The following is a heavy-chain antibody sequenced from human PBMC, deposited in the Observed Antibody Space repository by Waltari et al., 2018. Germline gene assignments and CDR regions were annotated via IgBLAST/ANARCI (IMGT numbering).Heavy chain of an antibody. D-gene: IGHD1-7*01. CDR1: VFTFSSYW. CDR3: ARDVLKRNYEDYYYGMDV. Sequence: EVQLVESGGGLVQPGGSLRLSCAASVFTFSSYWMSWVRQAPGKGLEWVANIKQDGSEKYYVDFVKGRFTISRDNAKNSLYLQMNSLGAEDTAVYYCARDVLKRNYEDYYYGMDVWGQGTTVTVSS. V-gene: IGHV3-7*03. J-gene: IGHJ6*02. CDR2: IKQDGSEK.